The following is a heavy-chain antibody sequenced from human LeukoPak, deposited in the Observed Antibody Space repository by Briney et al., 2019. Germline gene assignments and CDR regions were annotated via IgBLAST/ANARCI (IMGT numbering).Heavy chain of an antibody. V-gene: IGHV3-30*18. J-gene: IGHJ4*02. D-gene: IGHD6-13*01. CDR1: GFTFSSYG. CDR3: AKEGHGSSLDY. Sequence: AGGSLRLSCAASGFTFSSYGMHWVRQAPGKGLEWVAVISYDGSNKYYADSVKGRFTISRDNSKNTLYLQMNSLRAEDTAVHYCAKEGHGSSLDYWGQGTLVTVSS. CDR2: ISYDGSNK.